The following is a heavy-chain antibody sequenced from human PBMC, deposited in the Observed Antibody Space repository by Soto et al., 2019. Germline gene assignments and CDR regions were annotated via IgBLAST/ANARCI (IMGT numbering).Heavy chain of an antibody. V-gene: IGHV1-2*02. CDR3: ARSVLFITPRPDY. D-gene: IGHD3-10*01. CDR2: INPNNGDT. J-gene: IGHJ4*02. Sequence: QVQLVQSGAEVKKPGASVRVSCKASGYTFTDYYMHWVRQAPGQGLECMGWINPNNGDTNYAQKFQGRVTMTRDTSSSTAYLEVSRLRSDDTALYYCARSVLFITPRPDYWGQGTLVTVSS. CDR1: GYTFTDYY.